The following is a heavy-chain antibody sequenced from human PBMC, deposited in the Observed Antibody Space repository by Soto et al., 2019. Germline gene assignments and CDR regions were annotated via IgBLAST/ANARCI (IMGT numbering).Heavy chain of an antibody. V-gene: IGHV3-13*01. Sequence: EVQLVESGGGLVQPGGSLRLSCAASGFTFSGYDMHWVRQATGKGLEWVSAIGTAGDTYYPGSVKGRFTISRENAKNSLYLQMNSLRAEDTAVYYCARRVAARDNYYYYYYGMDVWGQGTTVTVSS. J-gene: IGHJ6*02. CDR2: IGTAGDT. CDR3: ARRVAARDNYYYYYYGMDV. D-gene: IGHD6-6*01. CDR1: GFTFSGYD.